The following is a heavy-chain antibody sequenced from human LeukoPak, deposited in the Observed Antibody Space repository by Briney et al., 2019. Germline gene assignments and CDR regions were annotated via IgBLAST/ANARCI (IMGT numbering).Heavy chain of an antibody. V-gene: IGHV3-23*01. J-gene: IGHJ4*02. Sequence: PGGSLRLSCAASGFTFTSFAMSWVRQAPGKGLEWVSTISRSGVATYYASSVKGRFTISRDNSKNTVYLQMNSLRAEDTAIYYCAKHSHDGSAPYYEVQLDYWGQGTLVTVSS. CDR3: AKHSHDGSAPYYEVQLDY. CDR1: GFTFTSFA. D-gene: IGHD3-22*01. CDR2: ISRSGVAT.